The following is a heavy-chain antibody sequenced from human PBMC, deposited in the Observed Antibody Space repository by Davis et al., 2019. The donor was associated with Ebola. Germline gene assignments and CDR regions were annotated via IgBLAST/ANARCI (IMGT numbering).Heavy chain of an antibody. J-gene: IGHJ6*02. D-gene: IGHD6-6*01. Sequence: GGSLRLSCAASGFTFSDYYMSWIRQAPGKGLEWVSYISSSGSTIYYADSVKGRFTISRDNAKNSLYLQMNSLRAEDTAVYYCARDLAARRRSTLGGYYYYGMDVWGQGTTVTVSS. CDR2: ISSSGSTI. CDR1: GFTFSDYY. V-gene: IGHV3-11*01. CDR3: ARDLAARRRSTLGGYYYYGMDV.